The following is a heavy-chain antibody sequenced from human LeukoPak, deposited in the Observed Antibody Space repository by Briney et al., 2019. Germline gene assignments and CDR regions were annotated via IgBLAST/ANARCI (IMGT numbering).Heavy chain of an antibody. CDR3: AKAWPAAGTFDS. V-gene: IGHV3-23*01. CDR2: ILPGGGDT. CDR1: GFTFSSYA. J-gene: IGHJ4*02. Sequence: GGSLRLSCAASGFTFSSYAMTWVRLAPGKGLEWVSTILPGGGDTYYADSVKGRFTISRDTSKNTLYLQMNTLRVEDTAVYYCAKAWPAAGTFDSWGQGSLVTVSS. D-gene: IGHD6-13*01.